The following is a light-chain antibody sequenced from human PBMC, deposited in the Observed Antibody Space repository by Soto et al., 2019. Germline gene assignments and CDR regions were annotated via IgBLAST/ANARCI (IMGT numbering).Light chain of an antibody. Sequence: EIVMTQSPDTLSVSPGERATLSCRASESVNSNLAWYQQKPGQAPRLLIYRASTRATGIAARFSGSGSETEYTLTISSLQSEDFEVYYCQQYNYWPSFGQGTKVDIK. CDR3: QQYNYWPS. J-gene: IGKJ1*01. CDR1: ESVNSN. CDR2: RAS. V-gene: IGKV3-15*01.